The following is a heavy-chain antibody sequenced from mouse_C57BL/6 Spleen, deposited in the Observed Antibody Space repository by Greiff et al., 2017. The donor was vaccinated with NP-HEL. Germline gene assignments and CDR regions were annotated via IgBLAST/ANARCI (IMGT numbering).Heavy chain of an antibody. CDR3: ARRFDYYGSSYVFDY. J-gene: IGHJ2*01. Sequence: QVQLQQPGAELVMPGASVKLSCKASGYTFTSYWMHWVKQRPGQGLEWIGEIDPSDSYTNYNQKFKGKSTLTVDKSSSTAYMQLSSLTSEDSAVYDCARRFDYYGSSYVFDYWGQGTTLTVSS. D-gene: IGHD1-1*01. CDR1: GYTFTSYW. V-gene: IGHV1-69*01. CDR2: IDPSDSYT.